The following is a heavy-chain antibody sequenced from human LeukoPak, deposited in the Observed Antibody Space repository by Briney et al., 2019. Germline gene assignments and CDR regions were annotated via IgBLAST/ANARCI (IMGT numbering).Heavy chain of an antibody. CDR2: TSYDGSDK. CDR1: AFTFNNYG. V-gene: IGHV3-30*18. D-gene: IGHD3-22*01. Sequence: GGSLRLSCAASAFTFNNYGMHWVRQAPGKGLEWVALTSYDGSDKYYADSVKGRFTISRDNSKNTLYLQMNSLRAEDTAVYYCAKDVFYDSSGYFDYWGQGTLVTVSS. J-gene: IGHJ4*02. CDR3: AKDVFYDSSGYFDY.